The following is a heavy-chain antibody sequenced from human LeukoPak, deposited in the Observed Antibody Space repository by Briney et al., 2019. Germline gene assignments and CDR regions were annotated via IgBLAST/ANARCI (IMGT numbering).Heavy chain of an antibody. D-gene: IGHD5-12*01. V-gene: IGHV2-5*01. CDR1: GFSLSTSGVG. CDR3: ARSYSDYDYFNNWFDP. Sequence: SGPTLVNPTQTLTLTCTFSGFSLSTSGVGVGWIRQPPGKALEWLALIYWNDDKRYSPSLKSRLTISKDTSKNQVVLTMTNMDPVDTATYYCARSYSDYDYFNNWFDPWGQGTLVTVSS. J-gene: IGHJ5*02. CDR2: IYWNDDK.